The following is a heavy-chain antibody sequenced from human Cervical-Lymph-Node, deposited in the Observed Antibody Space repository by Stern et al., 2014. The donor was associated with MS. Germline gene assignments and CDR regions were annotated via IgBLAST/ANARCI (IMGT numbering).Heavy chain of an antibody. Sequence: VQLVESGGGLVKPGGSLRLSCAASGFTFSSYSMNCVRQAPGKGLEWVSSISSSGSYIFYADSVKGRFTISRDNAKNSLYLQLNSLRAEDTAIYYCARGGDYNTYDIWGQGTMVTVSS. CDR2: ISSSGSYI. D-gene: IGHD3-22*01. CDR1: GFTFSSYS. CDR3: ARGGDYNTYDI. J-gene: IGHJ3*02. V-gene: IGHV3-21*01.